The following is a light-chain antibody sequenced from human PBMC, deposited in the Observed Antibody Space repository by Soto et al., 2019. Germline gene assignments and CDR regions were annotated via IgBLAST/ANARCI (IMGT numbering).Light chain of an antibody. V-gene: IGKV1-39*01. Sequence: DIQITQSPSSLSASVGDRVTITCRASQSISSYLNWYQQKPGKAPKLLIYAASNLQSGVPSRFSGSGSGTDFTLSISSLQPEDFATYYCQQSYRTPLFGPGTKVDIK. CDR3: QQSYRTPL. CDR1: QSISSY. CDR2: AAS. J-gene: IGKJ3*01.